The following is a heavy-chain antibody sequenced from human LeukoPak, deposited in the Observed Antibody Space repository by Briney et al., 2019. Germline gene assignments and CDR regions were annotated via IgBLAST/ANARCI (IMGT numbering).Heavy chain of an antibody. CDR2: ISYDGSDK. D-gene: IGHD3-10*01. CDR1: GFLFNNYP. J-gene: IGHJ5*02. Sequence: GGSLRLSCATSGFLFNNYPMNWVRQATGKGLEWVALISYDGSDKYYADSVKGRFTISRDNHKNSLFLQMNSLRAEDTAVYYCARGAEYDGSGSYYDGNWFDPWGQGTLVTVSS. V-gene: IGHV3-30*04. CDR3: ARGAEYDGSGSYYDGNWFDP.